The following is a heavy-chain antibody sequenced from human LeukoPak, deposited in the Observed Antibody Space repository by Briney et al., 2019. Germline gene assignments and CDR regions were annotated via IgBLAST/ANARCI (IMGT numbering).Heavy chain of an antibody. CDR1: GGSITQTNY. CDR2: VNLQGST. J-gene: IGHJ4*02. D-gene: IGHD3-16*01. CDR3: AREGGPYRPLDY. V-gene: IGHV4-4*02. Sequence: SETLSLTCDVSGGSITQTNYWTCVRQPPGKGLEWIGEVNLQGSTNYNPSLMGRVAISVDTSENHVSLQLTSVTAADTAVYYCAREGGPYRPLDYSGQGTLVTVS.